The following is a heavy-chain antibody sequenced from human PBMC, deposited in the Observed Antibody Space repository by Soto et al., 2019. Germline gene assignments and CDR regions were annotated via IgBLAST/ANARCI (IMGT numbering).Heavy chain of an antibody. CDR3: ARGRSNAFDI. V-gene: IGHV4-59*01. CDR1: GDSISSYY. CDR2: IFYSGST. J-gene: IGHJ3*02. Sequence: PSETLSLTCTVSGDSISSYYWSWIRQPPGKGLEWIGFIFYSGSTNYNPSLKSRVTISLDTSKNQFSLKLSSVTAADTAVYYCARGRSNAFDIWGKGTMVTV.